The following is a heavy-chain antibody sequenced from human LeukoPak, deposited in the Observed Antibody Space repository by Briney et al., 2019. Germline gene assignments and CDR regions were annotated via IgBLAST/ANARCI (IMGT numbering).Heavy chain of an antibody. V-gene: IGHV3-48*01. CDR1: GFTFSSYS. Sequence: GGSLRLSCAASGFTFSSYSMNWVRQAPGKGLEWVSYISSSSSTIYYADSVKGRFTISRDNAKNSLYLQMNSLRAEDTAVYYCARDHSSIWYLRESWFDPWGQGTLVTVSS. CDR3: ARDHSSIWYLRESWFDP. D-gene: IGHD6-13*01. CDR2: ISSSSSTI. J-gene: IGHJ5*02.